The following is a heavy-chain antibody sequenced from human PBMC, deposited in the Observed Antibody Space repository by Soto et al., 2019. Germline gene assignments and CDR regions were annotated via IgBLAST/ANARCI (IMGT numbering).Heavy chain of an antibody. CDR1: GYTFTSYA. CDR3: ARGASSVTTFYFDL. V-gene: IGHV1-3*01. J-gene: IGHJ2*01. CDR2: INPGNGNT. Sequence: QVQVVQSGAEVKKPRASVKVSCKASGYTFTSYAMHWVRQAPGQSLQWMGWINPGNGNTRYSQKFQGRVTITRDTPASTAYMELGSLRSEDTAVYYCARGASSVTTFYFDLWGRGTLVTVSS. D-gene: IGHD4-17*01.